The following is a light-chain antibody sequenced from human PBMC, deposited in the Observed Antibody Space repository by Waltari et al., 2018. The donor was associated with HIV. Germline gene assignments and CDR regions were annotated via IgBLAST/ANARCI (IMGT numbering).Light chain of an antibody. Sequence: SFELTQPPSLSVSPGQTARITCSGDVLPNQYVSWYRLKPGQAPINLIYKDKERPSWIPERISASTSGTTVTLTIRGAQAEDEADYYCSSTDSSGTVVFGGGTRLTVL. CDR2: KDK. V-gene: IGLV3-25*03. CDR3: SSTDSSGTVV. CDR1: VLPNQY. J-gene: IGLJ2*01.